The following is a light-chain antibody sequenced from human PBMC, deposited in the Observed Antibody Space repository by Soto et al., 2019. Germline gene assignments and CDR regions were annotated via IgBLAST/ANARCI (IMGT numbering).Light chain of an antibody. CDR2: GAS. CDR3: QQYGSSPWT. Sequence: EIVLTQSPGTLSLSPGERATLSCMASQSVSSSYLAWYQQKPGQAPRPLIYGASSRATGIPDRFSGSGSGTDFTLTISRLEPEDFAVYYCQQYGSSPWTFGQGTKVDIK. CDR1: QSVSSSY. V-gene: IGKV3-20*01. J-gene: IGKJ1*01.